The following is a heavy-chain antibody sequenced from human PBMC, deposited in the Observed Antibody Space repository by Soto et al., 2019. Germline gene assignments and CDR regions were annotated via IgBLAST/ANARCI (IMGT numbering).Heavy chain of an antibody. CDR2: MYWDDDK. Sequence: NATQPLRQTCTFSGFSLRSKKKGVGWIRQPPVRAVEWLALMYWDDDKCYSPALKSRLTIPKDTSKNQVVLTMTNMGPVVTATYYCALMAKDFWSGDKYYFDYWGQGTLVTVSS. D-gene: IGHD3-3*01. CDR1: GFSLRSKKKG. J-gene: IGHJ4*02. CDR3: ALMAKDFWSGDKYYFDY. V-gene: IGHV2-5*02.